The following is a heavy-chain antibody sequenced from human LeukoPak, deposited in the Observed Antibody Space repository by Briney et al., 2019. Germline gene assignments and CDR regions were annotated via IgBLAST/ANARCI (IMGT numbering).Heavy chain of an antibody. CDR2: ISYDGSNK. V-gene: IGHV3-30*03. CDR1: GFTFSSYG. D-gene: IGHD3-22*01. CDR3: AITGDSSGYSFDY. Sequence: GRSLRLSCAASGFTFSSYGMHWVRQAPGKGLEWVAVISYDGSNKYYADSVKGRFTISRDNSKNTLYLQMNSPRAEDTAVYYCAITGDSSGYSFDYWGQETLVTVSS. J-gene: IGHJ4*02.